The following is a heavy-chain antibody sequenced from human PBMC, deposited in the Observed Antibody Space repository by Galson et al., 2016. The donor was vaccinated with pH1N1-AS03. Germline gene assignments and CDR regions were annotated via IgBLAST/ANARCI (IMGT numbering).Heavy chain of an antibody. CDR1: GFTLSDYY. CDR2: ISSGSTYT. Sequence: SLRLSCAASGFTLSDYYMSWIRQAPGKGLEWVSYISSGSTYTNYADSVKGRFTISRDNGKNSVYLQMNSLKSEDTGVYYCTTAHGSGPGEFDYWGHGTLVTVSS. V-gene: IGHV3-11*05. CDR3: TTAHGSGPGEFDY. J-gene: IGHJ4*01. D-gene: IGHD3-10*01.